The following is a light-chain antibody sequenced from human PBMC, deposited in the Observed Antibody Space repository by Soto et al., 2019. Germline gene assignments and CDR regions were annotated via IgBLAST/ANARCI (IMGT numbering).Light chain of an antibody. Sequence: EIVMTQSPATLSVSPGERATLSCRASQSVSSNLAWYQQKPGQAPRVLIYGASTRATGIPARFSGSVSGTEFTLTISSLQSEDFAVYYCQQYNNWPLTFGGGTKVEIK. CDR2: GAS. V-gene: IGKV3-15*01. CDR3: QQYNNWPLT. J-gene: IGKJ4*01. CDR1: QSVSSN.